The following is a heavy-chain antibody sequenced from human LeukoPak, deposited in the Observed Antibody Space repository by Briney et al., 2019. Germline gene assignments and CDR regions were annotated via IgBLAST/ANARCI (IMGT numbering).Heavy chain of an antibody. J-gene: IGHJ5*02. CDR1: GASVTDYY. Sequence: SETLSLTCTVAGASVTDYYWSWIRQSPGKGLEWISYIHHSGNSDYNPSLRSRVTTSLDTSKNQFSLNLISVTAADTAVYYCTRGHWGLQSWSQGTLVTVSS. CDR2: IHHSGNS. D-gene: IGHD7-27*01. V-gene: IGHV4-59*02. CDR3: TRGHWGLQS.